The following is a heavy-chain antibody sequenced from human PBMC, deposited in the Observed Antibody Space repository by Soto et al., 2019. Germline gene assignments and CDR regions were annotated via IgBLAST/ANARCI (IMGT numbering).Heavy chain of an antibody. CDR1: GDTLSSYA. V-gene: IGHV1-69*13. J-gene: IGHJ6*02. CDR3: ARIEIWVGGRLRLVDYYGIEV. Sequence: ASVEVSCKASGDTLSSYAISWVRQAPGQGLEWMGGISPIFGTANYAQKFQGRVTITADESTGTAYMELSSLRSEDTAVYYCARIEIWVGGRLRLVDYYGIEVWAQGTTVTV. D-gene: IGHD6-19*01. CDR2: ISPIFGTA.